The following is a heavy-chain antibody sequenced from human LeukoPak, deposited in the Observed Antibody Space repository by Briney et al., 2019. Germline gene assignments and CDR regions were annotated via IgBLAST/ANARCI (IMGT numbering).Heavy chain of an antibody. D-gene: IGHD3-10*01. CDR3: ASILRSSSGYYFDY. J-gene: IGHJ4*02. Sequence: PGGSLRLSCAASGFTVSTNYMSWVRQAPGKGPEWVSVIYSGDTTFYADSVRGKFTISRDNSKNTLYLQMNSLRAEDTAVYYCASILRSSSGYYFDYWGQGTLVTVSS. CDR1: GFTVSTNY. V-gene: IGHV3-66*01. CDR2: IYSGDTT.